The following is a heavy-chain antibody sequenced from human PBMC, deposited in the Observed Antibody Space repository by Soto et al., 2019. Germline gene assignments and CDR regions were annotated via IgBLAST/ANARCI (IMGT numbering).Heavy chain of an antibody. CDR3: AREGPPIRAHNPPEYFQH. Sequence: PSGTLSLTCTVSGDSISTRGNYWAWIRQPPGKGLEWIGSIYYTGGTYYNPSLKSRVTLFLDTSKNQFSLNLNSVTAADTAVYYCAREGPPIRAHNPPEYFQHWGQGTPVTVSS. CDR1: GDSISTRGNY. CDR2: IYYTGGT. V-gene: IGHV4-39*02. J-gene: IGHJ1*01.